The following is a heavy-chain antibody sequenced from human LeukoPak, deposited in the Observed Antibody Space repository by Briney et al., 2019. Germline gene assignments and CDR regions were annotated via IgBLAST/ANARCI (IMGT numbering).Heavy chain of an antibody. CDR3: ARDLYGGTSATFDY. CDR2: IIPIFGTA. V-gene: IGHV1-69*06. CDR1: GGTFSSYA. Sequence: GASVKVSCKASGGTFSSYAISWVRQAPGQGLEWMGGIIPIFGTANYAQKFQGRVTITADKFTSTAYMELSRLRSDNTAVYYCARDLYGGTSATFDYWGQGTLVTVSS. J-gene: IGHJ4*02. D-gene: IGHD4-23*01.